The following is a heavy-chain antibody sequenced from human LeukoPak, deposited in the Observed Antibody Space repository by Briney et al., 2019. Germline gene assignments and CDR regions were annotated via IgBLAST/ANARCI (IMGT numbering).Heavy chain of an antibody. Sequence: AASVKVSCKASGGTFSSYAISWVRQAPGQGLEWMGRIIPILGIANYAQKFQGRVTITADKSTSTAYMELSSLRSEDTAVYYCARGTTELNYYYYMDVWGKGTTVTVSS. D-gene: IGHD1-7*01. CDR1: GGTFSSYA. CDR2: IIPILGIA. J-gene: IGHJ6*03. V-gene: IGHV1-69*04. CDR3: ARGTTELNYYYYMDV.